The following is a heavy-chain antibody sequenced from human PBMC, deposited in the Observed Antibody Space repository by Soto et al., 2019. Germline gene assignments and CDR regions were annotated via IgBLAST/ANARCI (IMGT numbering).Heavy chain of an antibody. Sequence: GGSLRLSCSISGFTSGNYAMNWVRQAPGKGLEGVSVIYSGGYTAYGDSVKGRFTISRDNSKNTLYLQMNSLRAEDTAVYYCARTYDSSGTFDYWGQGTPVTVYS. J-gene: IGHJ4*02. D-gene: IGHD3-22*01. CDR3: ARTYDSSGTFDY. CDR1: GFTSGNYA. V-gene: IGHV3-66*01. CDR2: IYSGGYT.